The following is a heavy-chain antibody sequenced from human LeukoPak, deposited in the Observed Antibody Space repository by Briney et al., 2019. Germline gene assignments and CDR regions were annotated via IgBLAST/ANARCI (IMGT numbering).Heavy chain of an antibody. Sequence: GESLEISCQGSGYSFSRNWIGWVRQMPGKGLEWMGIIYPGDFDTRYRPSFQGQVTISADKSISTAYLQWSSLKASDTAMYYCARLRGYCTNTCYIDYWGQGTLVTVSS. CDR3: ARLRGYCTNTCYIDY. V-gene: IGHV5-51*01. J-gene: IGHJ4*02. CDR1: GYSFSRNW. D-gene: IGHD2-8*01. CDR2: IYPGDFDT.